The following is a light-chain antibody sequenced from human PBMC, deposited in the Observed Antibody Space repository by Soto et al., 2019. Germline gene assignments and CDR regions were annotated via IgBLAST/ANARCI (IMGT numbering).Light chain of an antibody. CDR1: SSDVGRYNY. J-gene: IGLJ1*01. CDR2: EVS. CDR3: NSYTSVSTLV. Sequence: QSALTQPASVSGSPGQSITISCTGTSSDVGRYNYVSWYQQHPGKAPKLIIYEVSNRPSGISNRFSGSNSGNTASLAISGLQAEDEADYYCNSYTSVSTLVFGTGTQLTVL. V-gene: IGLV2-14*01.